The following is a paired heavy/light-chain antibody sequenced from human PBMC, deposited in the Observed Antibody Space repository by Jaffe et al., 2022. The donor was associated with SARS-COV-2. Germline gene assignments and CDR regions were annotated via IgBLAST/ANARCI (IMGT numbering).Heavy chain of an antibody. CDR1: GGSFSGYY. D-gene: IGHD3-22*01. V-gene: IGHV4-34*01. CDR2: INHSGSS. Sequence: QVQLQQWGAGLLKPSETLSLTCAVYGGSFSGYYWSWIRQPPGKGLEWIGEINHSGSSNYNPSLQSRVTISIDTSKRLFSMKLNSVTAADTAVYYCARKDSTGYNSNAFDNWGQGTMVTVSS. J-gene: IGHJ3*02. CDR3: ARKDSTGYNSNAFDN.
Light chain of an antibody. J-gene: IGKJ5*01. Sequence: DIVMTQSPDSLAVSLGERATVNCKSSQSILNTSNKKNFLAWYQQKPGQPPKVLFYWASTRESGVPDRFSGSGSGTDFTLTISSLQAEDVAFYYCQQYYNTPITFGQGTRLQIK. CDR3: QQYYNTPIT. V-gene: IGKV4-1*01. CDR1: QSILNTSNKKNF. CDR2: WAS.